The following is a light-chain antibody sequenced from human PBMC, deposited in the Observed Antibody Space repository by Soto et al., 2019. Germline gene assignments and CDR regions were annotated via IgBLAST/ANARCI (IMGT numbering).Light chain of an antibody. Sequence: QSVLTQLPSASGTPGQRVTISCSGRSSNIGSNYVYWYQQLPGTAPKLLIYSNNQRPSGVPDRFSGSKSGTSASLAISGLRSEDEADYYCAAWDDSLSGFYVFGTGTKVTVL. CDR2: SNN. CDR1: SSNIGSNY. CDR3: AAWDDSLSGFYV. J-gene: IGLJ1*01. V-gene: IGLV1-47*02.